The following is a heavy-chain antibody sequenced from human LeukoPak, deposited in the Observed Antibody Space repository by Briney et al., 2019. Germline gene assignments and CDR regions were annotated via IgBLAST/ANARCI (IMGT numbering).Heavy chain of an antibody. Sequence: GASVKVSCKASGYTFTSYYMHWVRQAPGQGLEWMGWINPNSGGTNYAQKFQGRVTITRDTSISTAYMELSRLRSDDTAVYYCARVSGWDWNYFDYWGQGTLVTVSS. CDR1: GYTFTSYY. CDR3: ARVSGWDWNYFDY. J-gene: IGHJ4*02. V-gene: IGHV1-2*02. D-gene: IGHD6-19*01. CDR2: INPNSGGT.